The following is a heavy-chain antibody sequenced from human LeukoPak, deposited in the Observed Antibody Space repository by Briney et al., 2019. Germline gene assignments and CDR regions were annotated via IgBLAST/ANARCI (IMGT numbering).Heavy chain of an antibody. CDR2: ISGSGTI. CDR1: GGSINSY. Sequence: TTSETLSLTCTASGGSINSYWSWIRQHAGKGLEWIGRISGSGTITYNPALQSRLSISIDTSKNQFSLKLMSVTAADTAVYYCARDSGTTGEVKFDPWGQGTLVTVAS. V-gene: IGHV4-4*07. D-gene: IGHD3-10*01. J-gene: IGHJ5*02. CDR3: ARDSGTTGEVKFDP.